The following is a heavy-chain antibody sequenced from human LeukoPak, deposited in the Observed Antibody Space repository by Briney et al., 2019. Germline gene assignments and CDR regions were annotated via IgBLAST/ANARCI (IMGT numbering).Heavy chain of an antibody. CDR2: IIPILGIA. CDR1: GGTFSSYT. Sequence: GSSVKVSCKASGGTFSSYTISWVRQAPGQGLEWMGRIIPILGIANYAQKFQGRVTITADKSTSTAYMELSSLRSEDTAVYYCARDTYGSGSLENDAFDIWGQGTMVTVSS. CDR3: ARDTYGSGSLENDAFDI. D-gene: IGHD3-10*01. J-gene: IGHJ3*02. V-gene: IGHV1-69*04.